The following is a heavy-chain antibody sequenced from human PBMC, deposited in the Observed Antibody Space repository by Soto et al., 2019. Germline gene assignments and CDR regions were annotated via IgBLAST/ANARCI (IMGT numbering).Heavy chain of an antibody. Sequence: GSLRLSCAASGFTFSSYAMSWVRQAPGKGLEWVANIKDGGGKKYYVDSVKGRFTISRDNAKNSLYLQMNSLRAEDTAVYYCAAWSGWYSPDAFDIWGQGTMVTVSS. CDR3: AAWSGWYSPDAFDI. J-gene: IGHJ3*02. V-gene: IGHV3-7*01. D-gene: IGHD6-19*01. CDR2: IKDGGGKK. CDR1: GFTFSSYA.